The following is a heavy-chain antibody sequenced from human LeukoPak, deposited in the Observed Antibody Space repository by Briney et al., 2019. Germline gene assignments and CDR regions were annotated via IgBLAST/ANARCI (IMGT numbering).Heavy chain of an antibody. J-gene: IGHJ4*02. CDR2: ISYGGAA. V-gene: IGHV4-59*08. CDR3: ARHGGTLDYFDY. Sequence: SETLSLTCTVSGGSISSYYWSWIRQPPGKGLEWIGYISYGGAASYNPSLKRRVTISVDSPKNRFSLRLSSLTAADTALYYCARHGGTLDYFDYWGPGSLVTVSS. CDR1: GGSISSYY. D-gene: IGHD1-26*01.